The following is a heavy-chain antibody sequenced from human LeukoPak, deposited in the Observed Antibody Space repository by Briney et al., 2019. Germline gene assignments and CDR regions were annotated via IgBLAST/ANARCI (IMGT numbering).Heavy chain of an antibody. J-gene: IGHJ4*02. Sequence: SETLSLTCTVSGGSISSGSYYWSWIRQPAGKGPEWIGRIYTSGSTNYNPSLKSRVTISVDTSKNQFSLKLSSVTAADTAVYYCARAQFDILGLGIYFDYWGQGTLVTVSS. D-gene: IGHD3-9*01. CDR3: ARAQFDILGLGIYFDY. CDR1: GGSISSGSYY. V-gene: IGHV4-61*02. CDR2: IYTSGST.